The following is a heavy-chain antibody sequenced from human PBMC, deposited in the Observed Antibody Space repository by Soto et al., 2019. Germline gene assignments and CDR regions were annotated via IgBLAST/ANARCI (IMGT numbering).Heavy chain of an antibody. CDR3: ARTSTSGTHFDS. CDR1: GGSISSGDYY. V-gene: IGHV4-30-4*01. D-gene: IGHD1-1*01. CDR2: IYYSGST. J-gene: IGHJ4*02. Sequence: PSETLSLTCTVSGGSISSGDYYWSWIRQPPGKGLEWIGYIYYSGSTYYNPSLKSRVTISVDTSKNQFSLKLNSVTAADTALYDCARTSTSGTHFDSWRQGSLVTVSS.